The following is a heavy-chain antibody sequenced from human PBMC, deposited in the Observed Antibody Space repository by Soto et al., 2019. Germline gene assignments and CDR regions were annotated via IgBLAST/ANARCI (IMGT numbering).Heavy chain of an antibody. J-gene: IGHJ6*02. CDR3: ARPYEGGYSSNHHYYYAFDV. V-gene: IGHV1-69*01. D-gene: IGHD3-22*01. Sequence: QVQLVQSGAEVKKPGSSVKVSCKISGGTFSRYSISWVRQAPGQGLEWMGGIVPIFGTRNYEQKFQDIVTITTDESATTDHMELSNLRSEDTAVYYCARPYEGGYSSNHHYYYAFDVWGQGTAVTVSS. CDR1: GGTFSRYS. CDR2: IVPIFGTR.